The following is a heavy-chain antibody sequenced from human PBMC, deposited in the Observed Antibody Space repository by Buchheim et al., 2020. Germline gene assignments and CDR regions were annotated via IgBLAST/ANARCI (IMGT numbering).Heavy chain of an antibody. J-gene: IGHJ4*02. CDR1: GIPFSHYW. V-gene: IGHV3-74*01. CDR2: IKNDGSGI. D-gene: IGHD6-25*01. Sequence: EAQLVESGGDLVQPGGSLRLSCAASGIPFSHYWMHWVRQAPGKGLVWVSRIKNDGSGIIYADSVKGRFTITRDNAKNTLYLQMSSLGAEDTALYYCATERGGSHPFDYWGQGTL. CDR3: ATERGGSHPFDY.